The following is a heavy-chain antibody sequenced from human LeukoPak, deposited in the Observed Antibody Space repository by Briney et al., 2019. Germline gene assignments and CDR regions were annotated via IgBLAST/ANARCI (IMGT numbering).Heavy chain of an antibody. Sequence: PGGSLRLSCAASGFTFSSYAMHWVRQAPGKGLEWVAVISYDGSNKYYADSVKGRFTISRDNSKNTLYLQMNSLRAEDTAVYYCVNRCYYDSSGYLLDYWGQGTLVTVSS. CDR1: GFTFSSYA. CDR2: ISYDGSNK. D-gene: IGHD3-22*01. V-gene: IGHV3-30-3*02. CDR3: VNRCYYDSSGYLLDY. J-gene: IGHJ4*02.